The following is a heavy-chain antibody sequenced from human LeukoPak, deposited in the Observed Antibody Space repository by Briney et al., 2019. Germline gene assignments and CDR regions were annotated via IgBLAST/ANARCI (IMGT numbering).Heavy chain of an antibody. V-gene: IGHV1-18*01. J-gene: IGHJ4*02. CDR1: GYTFTNYG. D-gene: IGHD3-10*01. Sequence: ASVKVSCKASGYTFTNYGIYWVRQAPGQGLEWMGWISGYNGNTRYAQKVQDRVTVTTDTSTTTAYMELRSLRSDDTAVYYCGRAPNYSGSGSFFSDYWGQGALVIVSS. CDR3: GRAPNYSGSGSFFSDY. CDR2: ISGYNGNT.